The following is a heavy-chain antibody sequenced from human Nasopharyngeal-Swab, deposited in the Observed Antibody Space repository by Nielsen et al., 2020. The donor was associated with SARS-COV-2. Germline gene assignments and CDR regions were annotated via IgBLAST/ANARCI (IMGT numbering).Heavy chain of an antibody. CDR1: GGANSSYY. D-gene: IGHD3-10*01. CDR3: ARIDGWGAMDV. J-gene: IGHJ6*02. Sequence: SETLSLTCTVSGGANSSYYWGWIRQPPGKGLEWIGYIYYSGSTNYNPSLKSRVTISIDTSKKQLSLKLRSVTAADTAVYYCARIDGWGAMDVWGQGTTVTVSS. CDR2: IYYSGST. V-gene: IGHV4-59*13.